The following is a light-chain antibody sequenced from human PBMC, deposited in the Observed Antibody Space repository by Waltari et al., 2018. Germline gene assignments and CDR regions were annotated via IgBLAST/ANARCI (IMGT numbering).Light chain of an antibody. CDR2: KVS. CDR1: PRLVYRNGNTY. Sequence: DVVMTQSPLSLPVTLGQPASFPFRSPPRLVYRNGNTYLSWFQQRPGQSPRRLIYKVSNRDSGVPDRFSGSGSGTDFTLKINTVEAEDVGVYFCMQGTHWPYIFGQGTKLEIK. J-gene: IGKJ2*01. V-gene: IGKV2-30*01. CDR3: MQGTHWPYI.